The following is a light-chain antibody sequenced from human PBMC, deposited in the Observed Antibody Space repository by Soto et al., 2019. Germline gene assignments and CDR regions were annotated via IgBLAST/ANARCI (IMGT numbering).Light chain of an antibody. V-gene: IGKV3-20*01. Sequence: ETVLTQSPGTLSLSPGDRATLSCRASQSVSSSYLAWYQQKHGQAPRLLIYGASSRATGIPDRFSGSGSGTDFSLTISRLEPEDFAVYYCQQYGRSPWTFGQGTKVEIK. CDR1: QSVSSSY. CDR2: GAS. CDR3: QQYGRSPWT. J-gene: IGKJ1*01.